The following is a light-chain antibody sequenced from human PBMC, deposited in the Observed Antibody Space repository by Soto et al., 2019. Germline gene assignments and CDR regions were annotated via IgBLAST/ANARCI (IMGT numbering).Light chain of an antibody. CDR1: SSNIGSGYD. V-gene: IGLV1-40*01. Sequence: QSVLTQPPSVSGAPGQRVTISCTWSSSNIGSGYDVHWYQQLPGTAPKLLIYGNSNRPSGVPDRFSGSKSGTSASLAITGFQAEDEADFYCQSHDSSLSAYVFGTGTKLTVL. CDR2: GNS. CDR3: QSHDSSLSAYV. J-gene: IGLJ1*01.